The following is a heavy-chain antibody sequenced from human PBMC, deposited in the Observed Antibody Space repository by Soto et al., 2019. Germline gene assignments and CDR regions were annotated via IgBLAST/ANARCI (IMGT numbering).Heavy chain of an antibody. Sequence: EVHLLESGGGLVQPGGSLRLSCAASGFTFSNYAMTWVRQAPGKGLEWVSVISGTGGGTNNADSAKGRFTTSRDNSKNTLYLPMNSLRAEHTAVYYCAKRAFYGSGIPNYYGMDVWGQGTAVTVSS. CDR3: AKRAFYGSGIPNYYGMDV. CDR2: ISGTGGGT. D-gene: IGHD3-10*01. J-gene: IGHJ6*02. V-gene: IGHV3-23*01. CDR1: GFTFSNYA.